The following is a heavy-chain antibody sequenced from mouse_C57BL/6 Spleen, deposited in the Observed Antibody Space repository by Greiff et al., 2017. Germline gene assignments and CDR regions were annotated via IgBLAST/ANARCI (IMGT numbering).Heavy chain of an antibody. J-gene: IGHJ4*01. D-gene: IGHD1-1*01. CDR2: IYPSDSET. Sequence: VQLQQPGAELVRPGSSVKLSCKASGYTFTSYWMDWVKQRPGQGLEWIGNIYPSDSETHYNQKFKDKATLTVDKSSSTAYMQLSSLTSEDSAVYYCARQYGSSAMDYWGQGTSVTVSS. V-gene: IGHV1-61*01. CDR1: GYTFTSYW. CDR3: ARQYGSSAMDY.